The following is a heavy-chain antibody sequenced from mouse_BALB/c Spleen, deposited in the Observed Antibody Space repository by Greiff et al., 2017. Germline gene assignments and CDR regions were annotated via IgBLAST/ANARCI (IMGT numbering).Heavy chain of an antibody. V-gene: IGHV1-82*01. Sequence: QVQLQQSGPELVKPGASVKISCKASGYAFSSSWMNWVKQRPGQGLEWIGRIYPGDGDTNYNGKFKGKATLTADKSSSTAYMQLSSLTSVDSAVYFCARRYAMDYWGQGTSVTVSS. CDR3: ARRYAMDY. CDR2: IYPGDGDT. J-gene: IGHJ4*01. CDR1: GYAFSSSW.